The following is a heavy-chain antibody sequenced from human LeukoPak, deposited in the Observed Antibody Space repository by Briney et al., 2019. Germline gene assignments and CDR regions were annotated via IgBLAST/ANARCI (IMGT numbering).Heavy chain of an antibody. V-gene: IGHV1-2*04. CDR3: ARVRSRFGRAAGVDY. Sequence: ASVKVSCKASGYTFTGYYMHWVRQAPGQGLEWMGWINPNSGGTNYAQKFQGWVTMTRDTSISTAYMELSRLRSDDTAVYYCARVRSRFGRAAGVDYWGQGTLVTVSS. CDR1: GYTFTGYY. J-gene: IGHJ4*02. D-gene: IGHD6-13*01. CDR2: INPNSGGT.